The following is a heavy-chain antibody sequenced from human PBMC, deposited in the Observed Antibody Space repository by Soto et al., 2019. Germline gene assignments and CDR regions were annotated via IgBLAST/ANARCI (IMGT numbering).Heavy chain of an antibody. CDR2: IQSGGST. V-gene: IGHV3-66*01. D-gene: IGHD2-15*01. Sequence: GGSLTLSCAASGFSVSSKGICWVCQGPGKGLEWLSFIQSGGSTYYPDSMNGRFTTARDNYENTLLHQMNSLSVEAAAVYYCRREDVECSRGGGYGVRMDVWGKGTTVTVSS. CDR3: RREDVECSRGGGYGVRMDV. CDR1: GFSVSSKG. J-gene: IGHJ6*03.